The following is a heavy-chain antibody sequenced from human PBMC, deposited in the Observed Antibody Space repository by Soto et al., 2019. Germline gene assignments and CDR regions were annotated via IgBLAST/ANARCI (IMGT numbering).Heavy chain of an antibody. CDR1: GSSISNSRSY. V-gene: IGHV4-39*01. J-gene: IGHJ5*02. Sequence: QLQLLESGPGLVKASETLSLTCSVSGSSISNSRSYWAWIRQPPGKGLECLANIIYSGSTFYNPSLASRVSVSVDTSKNEFPLTWRSVTAADTAVYYCARQPTTGDTDLWFDPWGQRTLGTVSS. CDR2: IIYSGST. D-gene: IGHD2-21*01. CDR3: ARQPTTGDTDLWFDP.